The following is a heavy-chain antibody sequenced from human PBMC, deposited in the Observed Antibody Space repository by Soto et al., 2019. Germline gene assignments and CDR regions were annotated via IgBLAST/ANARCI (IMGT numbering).Heavy chain of an antibody. CDR3: ARGDTPMITGMDSFDI. D-gene: IGHD5-18*01. Sequence: RRLSCAAPGFTFSRYWMNWVRQAPGKGLEWVANIKQDGTEKNYVDSVKGRFTISRDNARNSLYLQMDRLRAEDTAVYFCARGDTPMITGMDSFDIWGQGTMVTVSS. CDR2: IKQDGTEK. V-gene: IGHV3-7*01. J-gene: IGHJ3*02. CDR1: GFTFSRYW.